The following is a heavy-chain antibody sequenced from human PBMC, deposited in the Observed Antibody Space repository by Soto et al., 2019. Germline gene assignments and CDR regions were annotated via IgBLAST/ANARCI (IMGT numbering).Heavy chain of an antibody. D-gene: IGHD3-10*02. V-gene: IGHV4-4*02. CDR1: GGSINSRYW. CDR2: IYHSGST. CDR3: ARYQNCSWNYYTRYFDY. Sequence: SETLSLTCAVSGGSINSRYWWSWVRQSAGKGLEWIGEIYHSGSTNYNPSLKSRVTISVDKSKNQFSLNLNSVTAADTAVYYCARYQNCSWNYYTRYFDYWGQGTLVTVSS. J-gene: IGHJ4*02.